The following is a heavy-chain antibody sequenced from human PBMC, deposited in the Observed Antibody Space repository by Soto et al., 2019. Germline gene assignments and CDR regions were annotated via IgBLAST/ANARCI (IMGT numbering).Heavy chain of an antibody. D-gene: IGHD2-21*01. J-gene: IGHJ3*01. CDR3: ARGHESGGNSDAFDV. V-gene: IGHV1-69*13. CDR1: GGTFRTES. CDR2: ILPFLGTA. Sequence: QVHLVQSGAEVKKPGSSVNVSCKYSGGTFRTESINWVRPAHGQGLEWMGGILPFLGTADYAPRLQGMVTINAAGVTTPAYRELSRLTSQDTAVYFCARGHESGGNSDAFDVWGQGTMVTVS.